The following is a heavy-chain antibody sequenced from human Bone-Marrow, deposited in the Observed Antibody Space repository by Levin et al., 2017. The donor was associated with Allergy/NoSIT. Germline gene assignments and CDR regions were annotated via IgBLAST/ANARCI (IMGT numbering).Heavy chain of an antibody. Sequence: SETLSLTCLVSGGSNSNYYWSWIRQPAGKGLEWIGNIFTTGSTNYNPSLKNRVTMSMGPSKNQFSLNLTSVTAADTAVYYCARGGNWFDPWGQGTPVTLSS. CDR3: ARGGNWFDP. J-gene: IGHJ5*02. V-gene: IGHV4-4*07. D-gene: IGHD3-16*01. CDR1: GGSNSNYY. CDR2: IFTTGST.